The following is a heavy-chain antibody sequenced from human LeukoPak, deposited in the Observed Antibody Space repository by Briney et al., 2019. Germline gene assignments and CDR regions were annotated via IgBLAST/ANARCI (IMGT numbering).Heavy chain of an antibody. J-gene: IGHJ5*02. CDR2: IYYSGST. CDR1: GGSISSYY. V-gene: IGHV4-59*08. D-gene: IGHD1-26*01. Sequence: SETLSLTCTVSGGSISSYYWSWIRQPPGKGLEWIGYIYYSGSTNYNPSLKSRVTISVDTSKNQFSLKLSSVTAADTAVYYCARFSGSYSWFDPWGQGTLVTASS. CDR3: ARFSGSYSWFDP.